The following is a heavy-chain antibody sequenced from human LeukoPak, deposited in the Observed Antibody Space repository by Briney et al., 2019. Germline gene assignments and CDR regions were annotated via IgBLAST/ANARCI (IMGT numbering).Heavy chain of an antibody. D-gene: IGHD1-26*01. CDR2: IYYSGST. Sequence: PSETLSLTCTVSGGSINSYYWSWIRQPPGKGLEWIGYIYYSGSTNYNPSLKSRVTISVDTSKNQFSLSLNSVTTADTAVYYCARSRGARFAPLDYWGQGTLVTASS. CDR1: GGSINSYY. J-gene: IGHJ4*02. CDR3: ARSRGARFAPLDY. V-gene: IGHV4-59*01.